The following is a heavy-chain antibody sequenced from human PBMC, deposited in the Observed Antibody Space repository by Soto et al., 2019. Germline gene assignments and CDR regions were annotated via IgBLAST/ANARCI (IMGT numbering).Heavy chain of an antibody. CDR2: IYYSGST. V-gene: IGHV4-31*03. Sequence: TLSLTCTVSGGSISSGGYYWSWIRQHPGKGLEWIGYIYYSGSTYYNPSLKSRVTISVDTSKNQFSLKLSSVTAADTAVYYCARGGGSYTFWFDPWGQGTLVTVPQ. D-gene: IGHD1-26*01. CDR1: GGSISSGGYY. J-gene: IGHJ5*02. CDR3: ARGGGSYTFWFDP.